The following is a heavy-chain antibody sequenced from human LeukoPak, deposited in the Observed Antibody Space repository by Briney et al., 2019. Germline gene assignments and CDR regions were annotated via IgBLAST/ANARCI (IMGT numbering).Heavy chain of an antibody. CDR3: ARSGEMATAHWFFDL. D-gene: IGHD5-24*01. CDR1: GGTFSNYA. CDR2: IIPIFGTA. Sequence: SVKVSCKASGGTFSNYAINWVRQAPGQGLEWMGGIIPIFGTANYAQNFQGRVTITADESTTTAYLELSGLRSEDAAVYYCARSGEMATAHWFFDLWGRGTLVTVSS. J-gene: IGHJ2*01. V-gene: IGHV1-69*01.